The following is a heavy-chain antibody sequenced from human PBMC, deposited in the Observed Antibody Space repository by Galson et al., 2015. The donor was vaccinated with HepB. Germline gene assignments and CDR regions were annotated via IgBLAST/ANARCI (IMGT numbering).Heavy chain of an antibody. Sequence: QSGAEVKKPGESLKISCKGSGYSFTSYWIGWVRQMPGKGLEWMGIIYPGDSDTRYSPSFQGQVTISADKSISTAYLQWSSLKASDTAMYYCARGRLGELSLFNYFDYWGQGTLVTVSS. D-gene: IGHD3-16*02. CDR3: ARGRLGELSLFNYFDY. CDR1: GYSFTSYW. J-gene: IGHJ4*02. V-gene: IGHV5-51*03. CDR2: IYPGDSDT.